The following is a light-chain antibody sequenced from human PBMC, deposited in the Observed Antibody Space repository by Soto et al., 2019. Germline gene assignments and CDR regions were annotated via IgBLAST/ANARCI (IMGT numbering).Light chain of an antibody. V-gene: IGKV3-20*01. Sequence: EVVLPQSPGPLPFSQAKRATFSLRASQSVTNNYLAWYQQRPGLAPRLLIYGASTRTAGIPDRFTGSGSGTDFTLTISRLEPEDFAVYYCQQYGTSRTFGQGTKVDIK. J-gene: IGKJ1*01. CDR3: QQYGTSRT. CDR2: GAS. CDR1: QSVTNNY.